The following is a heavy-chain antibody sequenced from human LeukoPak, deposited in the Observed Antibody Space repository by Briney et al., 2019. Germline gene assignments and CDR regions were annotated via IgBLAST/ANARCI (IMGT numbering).Heavy chain of an antibody. D-gene: IGHD2-15*01. J-gene: IGHJ4*02. CDR1: GGSISSYY. Sequence: SETLSLTCTVSGGSISSYYWSWIRQPPGKGLEWIGYIYTSGSTNYNPSLKSRVTISVDTSKNQFSLKLSSVTAADTAVYYCATLYCSGGSCYEDYWGQGTLVTVSS. CDR3: ATLYCSGGSCYEDY. CDR2: IYTSGST. V-gene: IGHV4-4*09.